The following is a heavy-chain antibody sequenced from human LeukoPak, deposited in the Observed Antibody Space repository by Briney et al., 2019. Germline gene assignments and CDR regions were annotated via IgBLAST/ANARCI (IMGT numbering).Heavy chain of an antibody. J-gene: IGHJ6*03. D-gene: IGHD6-6*01. CDR1: GFTFSSYE. Sequence: WGSLRLSCAASGFTFSSYEMNWVRQAPGKGLEWVSYISSSGSTIYYADSVKGRFTISRDNAKNSLYLQMNSLRAEDTAVYYCARGLRSSLYYYYMDVWGKGTTVTVSS. CDR3: ARGLRSSLYYYYMDV. V-gene: IGHV3-48*03. CDR2: ISSSGSTI.